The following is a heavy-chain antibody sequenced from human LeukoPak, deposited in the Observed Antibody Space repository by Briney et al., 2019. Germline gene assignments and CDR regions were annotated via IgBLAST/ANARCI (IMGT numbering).Heavy chain of an antibody. V-gene: IGHV3-23*01. CDR2: ISGSGGST. D-gene: IGHD3-3*01. CDR3: AKNLHDFWSGYTFDY. Sequence: GGSLRLSCAASGFTFSSYAMSWVRQAPGKGLEWVSAISGSGGSTYYADSVKGRFTISRDNSKNTLYLQMNSLRAEDTAVYYCAKNLHDFWSGYTFDYWGQGTLVTVSS. J-gene: IGHJ4*02. CDR1: GFTFSSYA.